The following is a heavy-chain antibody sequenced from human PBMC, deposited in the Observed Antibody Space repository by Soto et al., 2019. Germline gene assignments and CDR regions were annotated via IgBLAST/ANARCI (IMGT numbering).Heavy chain of an antibody. V-gene: IGHV3-33*01. J-gene: IGHJ4*02. Sequence: QVQLVESGGGVVQPGRSLRLSCAASGFTFSSYGMHWVRQAPGKGLEWVAVIWYDGSNKYYADSVKGRFTISRDNSKNTLYLQMNSLRAEDTAVQYCARDQEDYDFWSGYYSRGISFTIDYWGQGTLVTVSS. D-gene: IGHD3-3*01. CDR2: IWYDGSNK. CDR1: GFTFSSYG. CDR3: ARDQEDYDFWSGYYSRGISFTIDY.